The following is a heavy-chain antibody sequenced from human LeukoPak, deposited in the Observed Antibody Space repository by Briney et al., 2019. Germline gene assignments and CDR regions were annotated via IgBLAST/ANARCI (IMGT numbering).Heavy chain of an antibody. CDR1: GFTFSSYG. J-gene: IGHJ4*02. Sequence: PGGSLRLSCAASGFTFSSYGMHWVRQAPGKGPEWVAVIWYDGSNKKYADSVKGRFTISRDNSKSTLYLQVNSLRVEDTGVYYCANGESESDTVKITRAFEYWGQGTLVTVSP. CDR3: ANGESESDTVKITRAFEY. V-gene: IGHV3-33*06. D-gene: IGHD5-18*01. CDR2: IWYDGSNK.